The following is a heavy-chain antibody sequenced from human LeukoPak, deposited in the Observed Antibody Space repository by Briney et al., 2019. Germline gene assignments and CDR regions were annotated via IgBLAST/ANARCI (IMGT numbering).Heavy chain of an antibody. CDR1: GLAFSAYK. CDR3: VVGGSPGY. CDR2: ISTDGYTT. J-gene: IGHJ4*02. Sequence: GGSMRLSCAASGLAFSAYKMHWVRQAPRKGLVWVSRISTDGYTTDYADFVQGRFTASRDNTKNTWSLGMNSLRAEDTAVYYCVVGGSPGYWGQGTLVTVSS. D-gene: IGHD2-15*01. V-gene: IGHV3-74*01.